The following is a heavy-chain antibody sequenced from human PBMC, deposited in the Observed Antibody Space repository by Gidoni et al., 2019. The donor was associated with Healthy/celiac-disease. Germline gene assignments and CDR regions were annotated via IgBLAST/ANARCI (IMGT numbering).Heavy chain of an antibody. CDR3: ARDLSKGGYDLDY. D-gene: IGHD2-15*01. Sequence: QVQLVESGGGVVQPGRSLRLSCAASGFTFSSYGMHWVRQAPGKGLEWVAVIWYDGSNKYYADSVKGRFTISRDNSKNTLYLQMNSLRAEDTAVYYCARDLSKGGYDLDYWGQGTLVTVSS. CDR2: IWYDGSNK. CDR1: GFTFSSYG. J-gene: IGHJ4*02. V-gene: IGHV3-33*01.